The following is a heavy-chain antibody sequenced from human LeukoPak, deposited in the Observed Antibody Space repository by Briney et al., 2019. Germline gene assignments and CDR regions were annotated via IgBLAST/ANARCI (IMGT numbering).Heavy chain of an antibody. CDR3: AREGTTVTHFDY. Sequence: LETLSLTCTVSGGSISSYYWSWIRQPPGKGLEWIGYIYYSGSTNYNPSLKSRVTISVDTSKNQFSLKLSSVTAADTAVYYCAREGTTVTHFDYWGQGTLVTVSS. D-gene: IGHD4-17*01. V-gene: IGHV4-59*01. CDR2: IYYSGST. CDR1: GGSISSYY. J-gene: IGHJ4*02.